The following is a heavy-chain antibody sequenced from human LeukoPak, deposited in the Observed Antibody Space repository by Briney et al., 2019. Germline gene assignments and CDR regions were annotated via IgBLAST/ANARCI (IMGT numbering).Heavy chain of an antibody. D-gene: IGHD6-13*01. CDR3: ARVAAAGTRYNWFDP. CDR2: INPNSGGT. Sequence: ASVKVSCKASGYTFTSYGISWVRQAPGQGLEWMGWINPNSGGTNYAQKFQGRVTMTRDTSISTAYMELSRLRSDDTAVYYCARVAAAGTRYNWFDPWGQGTLVTVSS. V-gene: IGHV1-2*02. J-gene: IGHJ5*02. CDR1: GYTFTSYG.